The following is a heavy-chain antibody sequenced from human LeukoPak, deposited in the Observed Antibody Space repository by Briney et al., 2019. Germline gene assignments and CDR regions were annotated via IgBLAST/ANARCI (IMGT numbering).Heavy chain of an antibody. D-gene: IGHD3-9*01. V-gene: IGHV1-18*01. CDR2: ISAYNGNT. CDR1: GYTFTSYG. J-gene: IGHJ6*03. CDR3: ARVSGILTGYYVSEVYYYYMDV. Sequence: ASVKVSCKASGYTFTSYGISWVRQAPGQGLEWMGWISAYNGNTNYAQKLQGRVTMTTDTSTSTAYMELRSLRSDDTAVYYCARVSGILTGYYVSEVYYYYMDVWGKGTTVTVSS.